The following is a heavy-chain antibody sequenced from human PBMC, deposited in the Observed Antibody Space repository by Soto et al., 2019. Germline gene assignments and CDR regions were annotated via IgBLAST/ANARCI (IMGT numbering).Heavy chain of an antibody. CDR1: GFTFSSYA. Sequence: AGGSLRLSCAASGFTFSSYAMSWVRQAPGKGLEWVSAISGSGGSTYYADSVKGRFTISRDKSTSTAYMELSRLRSDDTAVYYCAICSGGSCPREPKGAIQFDYWGQGTLVTVSS. V-gene: IGHV3-23*01. CDR3: AICSGGSCPREPKGAIQFDY. J-gene: IGHJ4*02. CDR2: ISGSGGST. D-gene: IGHD2-15*01.